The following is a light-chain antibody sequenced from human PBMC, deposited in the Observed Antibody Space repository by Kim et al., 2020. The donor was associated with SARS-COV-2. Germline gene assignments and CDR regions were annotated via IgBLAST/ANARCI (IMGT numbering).Light chain of an antibody. V-gene: IGKV1-27*01. CDR2: AAS. J-gene: IGKJ4*01. CDR3: QKYNGL. CDR1: QGISNY. Sequence: DIQMTQSPSSLSASVGDRVTITCRASQGISNYLAWYQQKPGKVPKLLIYAASTLQSGVPSRFSGSGSGTDFTLTISSLQPEDVATYYCQKYNGLFGGGTKVDIK.